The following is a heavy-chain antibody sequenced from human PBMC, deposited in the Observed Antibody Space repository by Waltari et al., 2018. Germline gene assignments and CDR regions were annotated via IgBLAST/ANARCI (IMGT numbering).Heavy chain of an antibody. CDR3: ANLDTGEGAFDI. V-gene: IGHV4-34*01. CDR1: GGSISSYY. D-gene: IGHD7-27*01. Sequence: QVQLQESGPGLVKPSETLSLTCTVSGGSISSYYWSWIRQPPGKGLEWIGEINHSGSTNYNPSLKSRVTISVDTSKNQFSLKLSSVTAADTAVYYCANLDTGEGAFDIWGQGTMVTVSS. J-gene: IGHJ3*02. CDR2: INHSGST.